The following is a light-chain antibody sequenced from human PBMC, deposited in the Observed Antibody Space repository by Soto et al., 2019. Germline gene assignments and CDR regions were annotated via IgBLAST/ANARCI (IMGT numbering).Light chain of an antibody. Sequence: DIQMTQSPSTLSASVGDRVTITCRASQSISSWLAWYQSKPGKAPKLLIYKASNLESGVPARFSGSGSGTEFTLTISSLQPDDFATYYCQQYDSYSYTFGQGTKLEIK. CDR2: KAS. CDR1: QSISSW. CDR3: QQYDSYSYT. J-gene: IGKJ2*01. V-gene: IGKV1-5*03.